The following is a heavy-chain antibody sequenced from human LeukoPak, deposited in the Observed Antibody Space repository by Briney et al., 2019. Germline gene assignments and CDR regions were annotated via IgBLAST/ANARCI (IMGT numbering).Heavy chain of an antibody. V-gene: IGHV4-39*07. CDR3: ARVNTMVRGARSANWFDP. D-gene: IGHD3-10*01. Sequence: PPETLSLTCTVSGGSISSSSYYWGWIRQPPGKGLEWIGSIYYSGSTYYNPSLKSRVTISVDMSRNQFSLKLSSVTAADTAVYYCARVNTMVRGARSANWFDPWGQGTLVTVSS. J-gene: IGHJ5*02. CDR2: IYYSGST. CDR1: GGSISSSSYY.